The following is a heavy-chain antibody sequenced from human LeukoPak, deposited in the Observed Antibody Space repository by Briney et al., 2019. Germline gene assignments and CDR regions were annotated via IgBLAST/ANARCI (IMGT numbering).Heavy chain of an antibody. CDR2: IIPIFGTA. D-gene: IGHD2/OR15-2a*01. V-gene: IGHV1-69*01. Sequence: GSSVKVSCKASGGTFSSYAISWVRQAPGQGLGWMGGIIPIFGTANYAQKFQGRVTITADESTSTAYMELSSLRSEDTAVYYCARFLYNWFDPWGQGTLVTVSS. CDR3: ARFLYNWFDP. CDR1: GGTFSSYA. J-gene: IGHJ5*02.